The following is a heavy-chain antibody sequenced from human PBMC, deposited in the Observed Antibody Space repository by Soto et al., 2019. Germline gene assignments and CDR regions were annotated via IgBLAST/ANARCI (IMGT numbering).Heavy chain of an antibody. CDR3: ARNGNDIVRSFDE. J-gene: IGHJ4*02. CDR2: INPSGGST. D-gene: IGHD2-15*01. Sequence: AAAVKVSCTASGYTFTSYYMPWVRQALGQGLEWMGIINPSGGSTSYAQKFQGRVTMTRDTSKSTVYMELSSLRSEDTAVYYCARNGNDIVRSFDEWGKDILVMVSP. CDR1: GYTFTSYY. V-gene: IGHV1-46*01.